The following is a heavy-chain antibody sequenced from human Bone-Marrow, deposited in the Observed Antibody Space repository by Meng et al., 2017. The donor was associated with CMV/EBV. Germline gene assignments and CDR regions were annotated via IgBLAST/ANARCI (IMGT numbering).Heavy chain of an antibody. V-gene: IGHV5-51*01. CDR2: TYPGDSDT. D-gene: IGHD2-2*02. Sequence: GESLKISCKGFGYIFTNYWIGWVRQMPGKGLEWMGITYPGDSDTRYSPSFRGQVTISADKSISTAYLQWSSLKASDTAMYYCARHVNGGYCTSSNCYIWFDPWGQGTLVTVSS. CDR3: ARHVNGGYCTSSNCYIWFDP. CDR1: GYIFTNYW. J-gene: IGHJ5*02.